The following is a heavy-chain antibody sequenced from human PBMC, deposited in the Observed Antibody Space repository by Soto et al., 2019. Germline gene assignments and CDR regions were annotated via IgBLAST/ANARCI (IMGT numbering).Heavy chain of an antibody. D-gene: IGHD6-13*01. CDR1: GYSFTSYW. Sequence: PGESLKISCKGSGYSFTSYWIGWVRQMPGKGLEWMGIIYPGDSDTRYSPSFQGQVTISADKSISTAYLQWSSLKASDTAMYYCARCYRRAAAGLLGGMDVWGKGTTVTVSS. CDR3: ARCYRRAAAGLLGGMDV. CDR2: IYPGDSDT. V-gene: IGHV5-51*01. J-gene: IGHJ6*04.